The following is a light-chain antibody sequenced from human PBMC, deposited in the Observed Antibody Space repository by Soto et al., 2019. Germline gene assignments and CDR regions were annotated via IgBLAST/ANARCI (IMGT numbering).Light chain of an antibody. Sequence: EKVMTQSPATLSVSPGERATLSCRASQSVSSNLAWYQQKPGQAPRLLFYGASTRATGIPARFSGSGSGTEFTLTISSLQSEDFAVYYCQQYNNWPLAFGGGTKVEIK. CDR1: QSVSSN. V-gene: IGKV3-15*01. CDR3: QQYNNWPLA. J-gene: IGKJ4*01. CDR2: GAS.